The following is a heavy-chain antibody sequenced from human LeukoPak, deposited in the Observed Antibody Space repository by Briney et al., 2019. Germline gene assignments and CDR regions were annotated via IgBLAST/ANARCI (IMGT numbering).Heavy chain of an antibody. CDR3: ARGDSSGYYEDY. J-gene: IGHJ4*02. CDR1: GGTFSGYG. D-gene: IGHD3-22*01. Sequence: GASVKVSCKASGGTFSGYGINWVRQAPGQGLEWMGWINPNSGGTNYAQKFQGRVTMTRDTSISTAYMELSRLRSDDTAVYYCARGDSSGYYEDYWGQGTLVTVSS. CDR2: INPNSGGT. V-gene: IGHV1-2*02.